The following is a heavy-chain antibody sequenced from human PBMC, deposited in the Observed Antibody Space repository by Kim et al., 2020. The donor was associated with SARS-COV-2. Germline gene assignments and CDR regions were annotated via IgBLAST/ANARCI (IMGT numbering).Heavy chain of an antibody. CDR2: SGST. Sequence: SGSTNYNPPLKSRVTISEDTSKNQFSLKLSSVTAADTAVYYCTIGLGDYWGQRTQVTVSS. J-gene: IGHJ4*02. D-gene: IGHD7-27*01. CDR3: TIGLGDY. V-gene: IGHV4-34*01.